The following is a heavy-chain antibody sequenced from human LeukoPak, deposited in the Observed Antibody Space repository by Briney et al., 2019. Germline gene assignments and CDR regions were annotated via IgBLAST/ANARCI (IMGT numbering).Heavy chain of an antibody. D-gene: IGHD2-15*01. Sequence: SVKVSCKASGGTFSSYAISWVRQAPGQELEWMGRIIPIFGTANYAQKFQGRVTITTDEFTSTAYMELSSLRSEDTAVYYCARGYCSGGSCYWVYWGQGTLVTVSS. CDR3: ARGYCSGGSCYWVY. CDR2: IIPIFGTA. J-gene: IGHJ4*02. V-gene: IGHV1-69*05. CDR1: GGTFSSYA.